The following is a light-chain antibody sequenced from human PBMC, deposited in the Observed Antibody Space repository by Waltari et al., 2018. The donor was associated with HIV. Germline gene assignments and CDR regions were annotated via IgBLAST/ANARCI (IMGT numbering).Light chain of an antibody. Sequence: EIVLTQSPGTLSLSPGERATLSCRASQSVSSSYLAWYRQQPGQAPRLHSYGAASRATGIPDRFSGSGSGTDFTLSISRLGPEDLAVYYCQQYGSSSWTFGQGTKVEIK. CDR1: QSVSSSY. CDR3: QQYGSSSWT. V-gene: IGKV3-20*01. J-gene: IGKJ1*01. CDR2: GAA.